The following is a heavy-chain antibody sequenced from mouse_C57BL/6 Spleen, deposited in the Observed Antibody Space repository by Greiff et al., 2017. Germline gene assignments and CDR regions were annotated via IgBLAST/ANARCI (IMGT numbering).Heavy chain of an antibody. Sequence: EVLLVESGGGLVKPGGSLKLSCAASGFTFSDYGMHWVRQAPEKGLEWVAYISSGSSTIYYADTVKGRFTISRDNAKNTLFLQMTSLRSEDTAMYCCAKSNYGSAMDYWGQGTSVTVSS. V-gene: IGHV5-17*01. CDR2: ISSGSSTI. CDR1: GFTFSDYG. J-gene: IGHJ4*01. CDR3: AKSNYGSAMDY. D-gene: IGHD2-5*01.